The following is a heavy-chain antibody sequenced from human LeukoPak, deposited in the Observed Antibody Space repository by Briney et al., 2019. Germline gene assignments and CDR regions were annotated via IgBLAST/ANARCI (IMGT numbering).Heavy chain of an antibody. J-gene: IGHJ4*02. V-gene: IGHV4-59*01. CDR2: IYYSGST. D-gene: IGHD3-3*01. CDR3: VRGNDFWSGYPHHFDY. CDR1: GGSISSYY. Sequence: SETLSLTCTVSGGSISSYYWSWIRQPPGKGLEWIGYIYYSGSTNYNPSLKSRVTISVDTSKNQFSLKLSSVTAADTAVYYCVRGNDFWSGYPHHFDYWGQGTLVTVSS.